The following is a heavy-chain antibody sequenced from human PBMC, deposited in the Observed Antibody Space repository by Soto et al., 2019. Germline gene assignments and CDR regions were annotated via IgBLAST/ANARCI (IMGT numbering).Heavy chain of an antibody. CDR3: ARYYFDSAXYNYFDT. D-gene: IGHD3-10*01. CDR1: GFTFSSYA. V-gene: IGHV3-23*01. Sequence: PGGSLRLSCAASGFTFSSYAMSWVRQAPGKGLEWVSAISGSGGSTYYADSVKGRFTISRDNSKNTLYLQMNSLRAEDTAVYYCARYYFDSAXYNYFDTWGLGTLVTVSS. J-gene: IGHJ5*02. CDR2: ISGSGGST.